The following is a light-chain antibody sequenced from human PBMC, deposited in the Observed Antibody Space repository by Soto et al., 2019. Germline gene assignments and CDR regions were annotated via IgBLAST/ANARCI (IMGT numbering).Light chain of an antibody. Sequence: DIVMTQSPDSLAVSLGERATINCKSSQSVLYSSNSKNYLAWYQQKSGQPPKVLIYWASIRESGVPDRFSGSGSGTDFTLTISSLQAEDGAVYYCQQYYTSPWTFGQGTKVDIK. J-gene: IGKJ1*01. CDR3: QQYYTSPWT. CDR2: WAS. V-gene: IGKV4-1*01. CDR1: QSVLYSSNSKNY.